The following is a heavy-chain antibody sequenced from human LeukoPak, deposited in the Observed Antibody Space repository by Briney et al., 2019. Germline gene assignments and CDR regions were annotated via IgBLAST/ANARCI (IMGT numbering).Heavy chain of an antibody. J-gene: IGHJ4*02. CDR2: ISAYNGNT. Sequence: ASVKVSCKASGYTFTGYYMHWVRQAPGLGLEWMGWISAYNGNTNYAQKLQGRVTTTTDTSTNTAYMELRSLRSDDTAVYYCASSGLRSNLLFDYWGQGTLVTVSS. V-gene: IGHV1-18*04. CDR3: ASSGLRSNLLFDY. CDR1: GYTFTGYY. D-gene: IGHD3-16*01.